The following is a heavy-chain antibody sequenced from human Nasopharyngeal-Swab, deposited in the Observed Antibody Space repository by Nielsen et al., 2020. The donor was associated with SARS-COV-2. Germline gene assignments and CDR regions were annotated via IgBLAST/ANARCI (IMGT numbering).Heavy chain of an antibody. J-gene: IGHJ4*02. D-gene: IGHD3-3*01. V-gene: IGHV4-34*01. CDR1: GGSFSGYY. Sequence: SETLSLTCAVYGGSFSGYYWSWIRQPPGKGPEWIGEINHSGSTNYNPSLKSRVTISVDTSKNQFSLKLSSVTAADTAVYYCARREDTIFGVVTHFDYWGQGTLVTVSS. CDR2: INHSGST. CDR3: ARREDTIFGVVTHFDY.